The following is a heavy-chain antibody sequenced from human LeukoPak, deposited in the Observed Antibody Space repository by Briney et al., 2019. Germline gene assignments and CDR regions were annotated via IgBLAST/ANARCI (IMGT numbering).Heavy chain of an antibody. J-gene: IGHJ4*02. D-gene: IGHD6-6*01. CDR3: AKLDSSSGLLDY. Sequence: PGGSLRLSCAASGFTFSNYAMSWVRQAPGKGLEWVSGISDSGSSTFYAGSVKGRFTISRDNSQNTLYLQMNSLRAEDTAVYYCAKLDSSSGLLDYWGQGTLVTVSS. V-gene: IGHV3-23*01. CDR2: ISDSGSST. CDR1: GFTFSNYA.